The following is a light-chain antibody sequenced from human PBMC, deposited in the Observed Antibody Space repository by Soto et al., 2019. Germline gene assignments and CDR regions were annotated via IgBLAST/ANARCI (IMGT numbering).Light chain of an antibody. V-gene: IGLV1-40*01. CDR3: QSYVSSLSGGV. CDR2: GNG. Sequence: QSVLTQPPSVSGAPGQRVTVSCTGSGSNIGAGYDVHWYQHVPGTSPKLLIFGNGNRPSGIPDRFSASKSGTSASLAITGLRAEDEAHYYCQSYVSSLSGGVFGGGTKLTVL. CDR1: GSNIGAGYD. J-gene: IGLJ3*02.